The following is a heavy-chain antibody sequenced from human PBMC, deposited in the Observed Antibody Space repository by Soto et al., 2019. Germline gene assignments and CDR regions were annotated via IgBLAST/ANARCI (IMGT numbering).Heavy chain of an antibody. D-gene: IGHD6-13*01. CDR3: ARDGKEAAAGTGFVDYYYGMDV. V-gene: IGHV3-21*01. CDR1: GFTFSSYS. CDR2: ISSSSSYI. J-gene: IGHJ6*02. Sequence: GGSLRLSCAASGFTFSSYSMNWVRQAPGKGLEWVSSISSSSSYIYYADSVKGRFTISRDNAKNSLYLQMNSLRAEDTAVYYCARDGKEAAAGTGFVDYYYGMDVWGQGTTVTVSS.